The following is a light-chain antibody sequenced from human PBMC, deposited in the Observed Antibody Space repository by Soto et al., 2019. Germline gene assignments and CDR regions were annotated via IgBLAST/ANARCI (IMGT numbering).Light chain of an antibody. Sequence: QSALTQPPSVSGSPGQSATISCTGTSSDVGGYNYVSWYQQHPGEAPKLIIYDVSNRPSGVSDRFSGSKSGNTASLTISGLQAEDEADYYCCSFAGSYTYVFGTGTKVTVL. J-gene: IGLJ1*01. CDR2: DVS. CDR3: CSFAGSYTYV. CDR1: SSDVGGYNY. V-gene: IGLV2-11*01.